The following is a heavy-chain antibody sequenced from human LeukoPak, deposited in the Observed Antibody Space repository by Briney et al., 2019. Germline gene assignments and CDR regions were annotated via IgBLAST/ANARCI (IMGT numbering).Heavy chain of an antibody. Sequence: GGSLRLSCAASGFSFDDYGMSWVRQAPGKGLEWVSGISGSGGSTYYADSVKGRFTISRDNSKNTLYLQINSLRAEDTAIYYCAKDHLPGIVVADRDYWGQGTLVTVSS. CDR3: AKDHLPGIVVADRDY. V-gene: IGHV3-23*01. CDR2: ISGSGGST. D-gene: IGHD6-19*01. CDR1: GFSFDDYG. J-gene: IGHJ4*02.